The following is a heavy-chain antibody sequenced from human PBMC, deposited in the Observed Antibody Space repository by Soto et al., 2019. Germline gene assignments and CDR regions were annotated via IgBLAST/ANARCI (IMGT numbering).Heavy chain of an antibody. CDR2: ISWNSDNI. D-gene: IGHD4-4*01. V-gene: IGHV3-9*01. Sequence: EVQLLESGGDLVQPGGSLRLSCVASGITFDDYAMHWVRQAPGKGLEWVSGISWNSDNIVYADSVKGRFTISRDNAKNSLYLQMNSLRAEDTALYYCAKDLYSNYGDAFDIWGQGTMVTVSS. J-gene: IGHJ3*02. CDR3: AKDLYSNYGDAFDI. CDR1: GITFDDYA.